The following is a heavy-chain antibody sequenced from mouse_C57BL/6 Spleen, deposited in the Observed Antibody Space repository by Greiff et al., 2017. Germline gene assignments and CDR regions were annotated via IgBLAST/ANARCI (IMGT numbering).Heavy chain of an antibody. CDR1: GYTFTSYW. D-gene: IGHD1-1*01. V-gene: IGHV1-50*01. CDR3: ARGYYGSSSFDY. CDR2: IDPSASYT. Sequence: QVQLQQPGAELVKPGASVKLSCKASGYTFTSYWMQWVKQRPGQGLEWIGEIDPSASYTNYNQKFKGKATLTVDTSSSTAYMQLSSLTSEDSAVYYCARGYYGSSSFDYWGQGTTLTVSS. J-gene: IGHJ2*01.